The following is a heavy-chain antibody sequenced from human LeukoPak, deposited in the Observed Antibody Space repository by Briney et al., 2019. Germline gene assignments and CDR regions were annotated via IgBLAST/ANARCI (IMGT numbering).Heavy chain of an antibody. CDR3: ARWAAGMVRGVLSSTYYYYYYMDV. D-gene: IGHD3-10*01. CDR2: INPSGGST. Sequence: VGSVNVSCKASGYTFTSYYMHWVRQAPGQGLEGMGIINPSGGSTIYAQKFQGRVTMTRDMSTSTVYMELSSLRSDDTAVYYCARWAAGMVRGVLSSTYYYYYYMDVWGKGTTVTISS. J-gene: IGHJ6*03. CDR1: GYTFTSYY. V-gene: IGHV1-46*01.